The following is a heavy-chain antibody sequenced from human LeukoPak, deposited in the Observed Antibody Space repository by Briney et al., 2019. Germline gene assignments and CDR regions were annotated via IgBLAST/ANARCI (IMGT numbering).Heavy chain of an antibody. Sequence: ASVKVSCKASGYTFTGYYMHWVRQAPGQGLEWMGWINPNSGGTNYAQKFQGRVTMTTDTSTSTAYMELRSLRSDDTAVYYCARDARGYCSSTSCPVAAFDIWGQGTMVTVSS. V-gene: IGHV1-2*02. D-gene: IGHD2-2*01. J-gene: IGHJ3*02. CDR3: ARDARGYCSSTSCPVAAFDI. CDR1: GYTFTGYY. CDR2: INPNSGGT.